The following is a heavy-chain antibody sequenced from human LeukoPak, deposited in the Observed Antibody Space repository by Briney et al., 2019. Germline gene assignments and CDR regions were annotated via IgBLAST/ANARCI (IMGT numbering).Heavy chain of an antibody. Sequence: SETLSLTCAVYGGSLSGYYWSWIRQPPGKGLEWIGEINHSGSTNYNPSLKSRVTISVDTSKNQFSLKLSSVTAADTAVYYCARVKVRAAAGTRWFDPWGQGTLVTVSS. D-gene: IGHD6-13*01. J-gene: IGHJ5*02. CDR1: GGSLSGYY. V-gene: IGHV4-34*01. CDR3: ARVKVRAAAGTRWFDP. CDR2: INHSGST.